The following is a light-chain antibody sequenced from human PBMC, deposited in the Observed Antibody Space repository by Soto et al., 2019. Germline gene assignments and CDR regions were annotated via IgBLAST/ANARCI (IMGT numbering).Light chain of an antibody. V-gene: IGKV1-39*01. CDR3: QQSYSTPQT. J-gene: IGKJ1*01. CDR1: QSISNY. Sequence: DIQMTQSPSSLSASVGDRVTITCRASQSISNYLNWYQQKPGKAPNLLICAASSLQSGVPSSFSGSGSGTDFTLTISSLQPEDFATYYCQQSYSTPQTFGQGTKVVIK. CDR2: AAS.